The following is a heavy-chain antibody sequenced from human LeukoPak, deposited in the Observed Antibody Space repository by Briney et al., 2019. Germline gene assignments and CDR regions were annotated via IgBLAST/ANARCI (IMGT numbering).Heavy chain of an antibody. CDR2: INHSGST. V-gene: IGHV4-38-2*02. CDR1: GYSISSAYY. D-gene: IGHD6-13*01. Sequence: PSETLSLTCTVSGYSISSAYYWGWIRQPPGKALEWIGEINHSGSTNYNPSLKSRVTISVDTSKNQFSLKLSSVTAADTAVYYCARSPAAGTYPFDYWGQGTLVTVSS. J-gene: IGHJ4*02. CDR3: ARSPAAGTYPFDY.